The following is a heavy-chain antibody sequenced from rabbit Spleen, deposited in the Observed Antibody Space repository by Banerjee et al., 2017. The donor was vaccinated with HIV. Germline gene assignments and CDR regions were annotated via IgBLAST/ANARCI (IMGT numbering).Heavy chain of an antibody. CDR2: IAGSSSGFT. CDR3: ARGNDYVTQLGL. Sequence: LEESGGDLVKPGASLTLTCIASGVSFSGNSYMCWVRQAPGKGLEWISCIAGSSSGFTYSATWAKGRFTCSKTSSTTVTLQMASLTAADTATYFCARGNDYVTQLGLWGQGTLVTVS. CDR1: GVSFSGNSY. J-gene: IGHJ3*01. D-gene: IGHD6-1*01. V-gene: IGHV1S40*01.